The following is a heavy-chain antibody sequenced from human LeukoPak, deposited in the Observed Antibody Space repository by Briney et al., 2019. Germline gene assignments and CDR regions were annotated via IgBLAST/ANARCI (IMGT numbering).Heavy chain of an antibody. CDR2: INHSGST. CDR3: ARRYSSRAGRAFDI. V-gene: IGHV4-34*01. J-gene: IGHJ3*02. Sequence: PSETLSLTCAVYGGSFSGYYWSWIRQPPGKGLEWIGEINHSGSTNYNPSLKSRVTISVDTSKNQFSLKLSSVTAADTAVYYCARRYSSRAGRAFDIWGQGTMVTVSS. D-gene: IGHD6-13*01. CDR1: GGSFSGYY.